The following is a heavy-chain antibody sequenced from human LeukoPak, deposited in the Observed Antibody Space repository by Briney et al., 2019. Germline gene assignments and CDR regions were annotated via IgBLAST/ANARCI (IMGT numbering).Heavy chain of an antibody. D-gene: IGHD4-17*01. CDR1: GGTFSSYG. V-gene: IGHV1-69*05. CDR3: AIGRLYGKNFDY. J-gene: IGHJ4*02. Sequence: SVKVSCKASGGTFSSYGISWVRQAPGQGLEWMGRIIPIFGTANYAQKFQGRVTITTDESTSTAYMELSSLRSEDTAVYYCAIGRLYGKNFDYWGQGTLSPSPQ. CDR2: IIPIFGTA.